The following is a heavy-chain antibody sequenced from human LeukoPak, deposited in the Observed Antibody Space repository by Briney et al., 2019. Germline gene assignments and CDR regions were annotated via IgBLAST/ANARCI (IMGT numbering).Heavy chain of an antibody. CDR2: INHSGST. V-gene: IGHV4-34*01. Sequence: ASETLSLTCAVYGGSFSGYYWSWIRQPPGKGLEWIGEINHSGSTNYNPSLKSRVTISVDTSKNQFSLKLSSVTAADTAVYYCARGNGYCSGGSCYDSNWFDPWGQGTLVTVSS. CDR1: GGSFSGYY. CDR3: ARGNGYCSGGSCYDSNWFDP. J-gene: IGHJ5*02. D-gene: IGHD2-15*01.